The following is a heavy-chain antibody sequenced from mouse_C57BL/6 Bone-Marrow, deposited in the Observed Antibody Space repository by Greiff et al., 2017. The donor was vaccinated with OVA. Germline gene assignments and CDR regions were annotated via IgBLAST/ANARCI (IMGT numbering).Heavy chain of an antibody. Sequence: QQRPGQGLEWIGWIYPRDGSTKYNEKFKGKATLTVDTSSSTAYMELHSLTSEDSAVYFCASNWDYFDYWGQGTTLTVSS. CDR3: ASNWDYFDY. J-gene: IGHJ2*01. V-gene: IGHV1-85*01. CDR2: IYPRDGST. D-gene: IGHD4-1*02.